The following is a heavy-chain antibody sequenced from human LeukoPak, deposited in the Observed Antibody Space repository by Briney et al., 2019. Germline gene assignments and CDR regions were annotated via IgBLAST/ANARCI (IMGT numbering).Heavy chain of an antibody. CDR3: ARGRTMAPHF. CDR1: GYTFSDYY. Sequence: ASVKVSCKASGYTFSDYYMHWVRQAPGQGLEWMGWINPKSAGTTYAQKFRGRVTMTRDTSISTAYMELSSLRSNDTAIYYCARGRTMAPHFWGQGALVTVSS. V-gene: IGHV1-2*02. CDR2: INPKSAGT. J-gene: IGHJ4*02. D-gene: IGHD3-10*01.